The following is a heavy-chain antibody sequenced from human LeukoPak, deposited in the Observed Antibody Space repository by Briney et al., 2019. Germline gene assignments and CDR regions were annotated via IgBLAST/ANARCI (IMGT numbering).Heavy chain of an antibody. CDR3: AREYGSRITMVRGLMIY. Sequence: PTGGSTDYAQKFQGRVTMTRDTSTSTVYMELSSLRSDDTAVYYCAREYGSRITMVRGLMIYWGQGTLVTVSS. V-gene: IGHV1-46*01. J-gene: IGHJ4*02. CDR2: PTGGST. D-gene: IGHD3-10*01.